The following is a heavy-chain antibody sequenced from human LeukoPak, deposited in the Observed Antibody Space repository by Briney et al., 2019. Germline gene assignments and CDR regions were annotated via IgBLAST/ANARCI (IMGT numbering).Heavy chain of an antibody. CDR3: ARDPGDIAAAGPTNWFDP. D-gene: IGHD6-13*01. V-gene: IGHV3-23*01. J-gene: IGHJ5*02. Sequence: GGSLRLSCAASGFTFNIYAMNWVRQAPGKGLEWVSAIGSSGDTIYYADSVKGRFTISRDNSKNTLYLQMNHLRVDDTALYYCARDPGDIAAAGPTNWFDPWGQGTLVTVSS. CDR2: IGSSGDTI. CDR1: GFTFNIYA.